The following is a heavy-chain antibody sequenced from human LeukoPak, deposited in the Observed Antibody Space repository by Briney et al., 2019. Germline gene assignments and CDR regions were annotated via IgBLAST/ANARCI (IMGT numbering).Heavy chain of an antibody. D-gene: IGHD1-7*01. J-gene: IGHJ3*02. Sequence: GGSLRLSCAASGFTFSSYAMHWVRQAPGKGLEWVAVISYDGSNKYYADSVKGRFTISRDNSKNTLYLQMNSLRAEDTAVYYCARDSSSNWNYVGAFDIWAKGQWSPSLQ. CDR3: ARDSSSNWNYVGAFDI. V-gene: IGHV3-30-3*01. CDR2: ISYDGSNK. CDR1: GFTFSSYA.